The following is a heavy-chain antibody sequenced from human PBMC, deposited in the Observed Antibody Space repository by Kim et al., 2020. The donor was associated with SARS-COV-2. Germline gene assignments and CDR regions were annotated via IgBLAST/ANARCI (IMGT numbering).Heavy chain of an antibody. CDR3: ARERGEYGDYGFWFDP. CDR2: IIPILGIA. V-gene: IGHV1-69*04. CDR1: GGTFSSYA. J-gene: IGHJ5*02. Sequence: SVKVSCKASGGTFSSYAISWVRQAPGQGLEWMGRIIPILGIANYAQKFQGRVTITADKSTSTAYMELSSLRSEDTAVYYCARERGEYGDYGFWFDPWGQGTLVTVSS. D-gene: IGHD4-17*01.